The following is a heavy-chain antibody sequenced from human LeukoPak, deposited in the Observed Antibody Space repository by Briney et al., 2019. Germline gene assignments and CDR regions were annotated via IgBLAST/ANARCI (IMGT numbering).Heavy chain of an antibody. CDR3: ARDHGSSGWYNY. J-gene: IGHJ4*02. D-gene: IGHD6-19*01. CDR2: MNPNSGNT. V-gene: IGHV1-8*01. CDR1: GYTFTSYD. Sequence: GASVKVSCKASGYTFTSYDINWVRQATGQGLEWMGWMNPNSGNTGYAQKFQGRVTITTDESTSTAYMELSSLRSEDTAVYYCARDHGSSGWYNYWGQGTLVTVSS.